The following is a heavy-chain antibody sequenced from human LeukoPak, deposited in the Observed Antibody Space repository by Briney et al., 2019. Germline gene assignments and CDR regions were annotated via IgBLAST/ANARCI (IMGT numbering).Heavy chain of an antibody. V-gene: IGHV3-21*01. CDR3: ARRKDVVVVPGTMGYYLDV. J-gene: IGHJ6*03. Sequence: GGSLRLSCAASGFTFSSYTMNWVRQAPGMGLEWVSSISDSSYYMYYADSVRGRFTVSRDNAKNSLYLQMNGLRAEDTAVYYCARRKDVVVVPGTMGYYLDVWGKGTTVTVSS. D-gene: IGHD2-2*01. CDR2: ISDSSYYM. CDR1: GFTFSSYT.